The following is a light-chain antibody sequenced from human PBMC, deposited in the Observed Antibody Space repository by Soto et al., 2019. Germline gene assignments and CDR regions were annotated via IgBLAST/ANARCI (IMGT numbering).Light chain of an antibody. V-gene: IGKV3-15*01. CDR1: QSVSSN. J-gene: IGKJ4*01. CDR3: QQYNNWPLLT. CDR2: GAS. Sequence: EIVMTQSPATLSVSPGERATLSCRASQSVSSNLAWYQQKPGQAPRLLIYGASTRATGIPARFSGSGSGTELTLTNSSLQSEDFAVYYCQQYNNWPLLTFGGGTKVEIK.